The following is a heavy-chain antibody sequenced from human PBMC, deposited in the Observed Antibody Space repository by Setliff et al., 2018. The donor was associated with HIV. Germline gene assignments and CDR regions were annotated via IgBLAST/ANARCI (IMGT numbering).Heavy chain of an antibody. CDR2: INHSGST. D-gene: IGHD6-13*01. CDR3: ARGAIAAAGMDY. J-gene: IGHJ4*02. CDR1: GGSFSGYY. V-gene: IGHV4-34*01. Sequence: LSLTCAVYGGSFSGYYWSWIRQPPGKGLEWIGEINHSGSTNYNPSLKSRVTISVDTSKNQFSLKLSSVTAADTAVYYCARGAIAAAGMDYWGQGTLVTVSS.